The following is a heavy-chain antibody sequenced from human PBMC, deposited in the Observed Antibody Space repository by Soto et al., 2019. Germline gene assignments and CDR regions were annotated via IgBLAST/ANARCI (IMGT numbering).Heavy chain of an antibody. V-gene: IGHV1-18*01. J-gene: IGHJ4*02. D-gene: IGHD2-8*01. CDR2: ISTTSGNT. Sequence: QIQMVQSGAEVKQPGASVKISCKTSGYTFSSYSINWVRQAPGQGLEWMAWISTTSGNTHYAERVQGRVTGTVDKSARTAFMEMWGLTSADTAVYFCARDNGYYDFWGQGTLVTVSS. CDR1: GYTFSSYS. CDR3: ARDNGYYDF.